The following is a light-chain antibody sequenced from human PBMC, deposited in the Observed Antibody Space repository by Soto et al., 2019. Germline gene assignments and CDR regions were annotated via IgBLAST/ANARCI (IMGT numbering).Light chain of an antibody. Sequence: DIQMTQSPSTLSASVGDRVTITCRASQNIRSWLVWYQQKPGKAPKVLIYDVSSSESGVPSRFSGRGSGTEFTLTISSLQPDDSATYYCQEYDSYSSTFGQGTRLQIK. V-gene: IGKV1-5*01. CDR3: QEYDSYSST. CDR1: QNIRSW. J-gene: IGKJ2*01. CDR2: DVS.